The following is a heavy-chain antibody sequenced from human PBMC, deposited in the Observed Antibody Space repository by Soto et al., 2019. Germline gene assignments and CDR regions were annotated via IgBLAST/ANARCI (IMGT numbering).Heavy chain of an antibody. Sequence: SETLSLTCTVSGCSISSYYWSWIRQPPGKGLEWIGYIYYSGSTNYNPSLKSRVTISVDTSKNQFSLKLSSVTAADTAVYYCAIRGYSSGYVYWGQGTLVTVSS. CDR2: IYYSGST. D-gene: IGHD3-22*01. V-gene: IGHV4-59*01. CDR3: AIRGYSSGYVY. CDR1: GCSISSYY. J-gene: IGHJ4*02.